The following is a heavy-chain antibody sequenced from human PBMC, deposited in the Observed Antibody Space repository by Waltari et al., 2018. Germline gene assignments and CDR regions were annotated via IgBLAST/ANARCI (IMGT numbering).Heavy chain of an antibody. CDR2: IKSKTDGGTT. J-gene: IGHJ6*04. Sequence: EVQLVESGGGLVKPGGSLRLSCAASGFTFRNAWMSWVRQAPGKGLEWVGRIKSKTDGGTTDYAAPVKGRFTISRDDSKNTLYLQMNSLKTEDTAVYYCTTPITMGPWKVWGKGTTVTVSS. CDR1: GFTFRNAW. V-gene: IGHV3-15*01. D-gene: IGHD3-10*01. CDR3: TTPITMGPWKV.